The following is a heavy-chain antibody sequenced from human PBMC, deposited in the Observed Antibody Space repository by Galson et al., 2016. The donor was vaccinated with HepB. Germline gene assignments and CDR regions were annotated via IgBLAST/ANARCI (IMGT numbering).Heavy chain of an antibody. Sequence: PALVKPTQTLTLTCSFSGFSLTTSGVGVGWIRQPPGKALEWLALIYWDDDKRYSPSLKSKLTITKDTSKNQVVLTMTNMDPADTGTYYCAHYVLIWFGDRGGYGMDVWGQGTTVTVSS. V-gene: IGHV2-5*02. CDR1: GFSLTTSGVG. CDR3: AHYVLIWFGDRGGYGMDV. D-gene: IGHD3-10*01. J-gene: IGHJ6*02. CDR2: IYWDDDK.